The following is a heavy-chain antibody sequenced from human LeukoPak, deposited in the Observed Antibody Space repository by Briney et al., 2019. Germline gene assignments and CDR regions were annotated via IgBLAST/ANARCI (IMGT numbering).Heavy chain of an antibody. CDR1: GFTFSGQG. CDR2: ITGSGSIT. V-gene: IGHV3-23*01. J-gene: IGHJ4*02. Sequence: QTGGSLRLSCAASGFTFSGQGMSWVRQAPGKGLEWVSAITGSGSITYYSDSVKGRFTISRDNSKNTVYLQLNSLRVEDTAVYYCAKMQGYFDCWGQGTLVTVSS. CDR3: AKMQGYFDC.